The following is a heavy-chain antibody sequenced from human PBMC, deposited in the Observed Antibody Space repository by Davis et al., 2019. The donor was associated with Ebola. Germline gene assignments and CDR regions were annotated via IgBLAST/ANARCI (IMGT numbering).Heavy chain of an antibody. CDR1: GFTFSSYE. J-gene: IGHJ6*02. V-gene: IGHV3-48*03. Sequence: PGGSLRLSCAASGFTFSSYEMNWVRQAPGKGLEWVSYISSSGSTIYYADSVKGRFTISRDNAKNSLYLQMNSLRAEDTAVYYCARFSRWSGIYYYYGMDVWGQGTTVTVSS. CDR2: ISSSGSTI. D-gene: IGHD3-3*01. CDR3: ARFSRWSGIYYYYGMDV.